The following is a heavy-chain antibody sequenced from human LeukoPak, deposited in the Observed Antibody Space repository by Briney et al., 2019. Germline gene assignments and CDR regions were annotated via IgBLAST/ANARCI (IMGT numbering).Heavy chain of an antibody. D-gene: IGHD3-10*01. CDR3: ARGISITMVRGVIDY. CDR1: GYTFTSYY. Sequence: ASVKVSCTAFGYTFTSYYMHWVRQAPGQGLEWMGIMNPSGGSTSYAQKFQDRVSMTRDTSTSTVYMELSSLRSEDTAVYCCARGISITMVRGVIDYWGQGTLVTVS. V-gene: IGHV1-46*01. J-gene: IGHJ4*02. CDR2: MNPSGGST.